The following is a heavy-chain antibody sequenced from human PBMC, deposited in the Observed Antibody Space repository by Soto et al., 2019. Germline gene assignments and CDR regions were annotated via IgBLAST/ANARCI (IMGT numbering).Heavy chain of an antibody. V-gene: IGHV3-74*01. CDR2: INPDGSFT. D-gene: IGHD6-6*01. CDR1: GYTFSSHW. Sequence: EVQLVESGGGLVQPGGSLRLSCVASGYTFSSHWIHWVRQAPGQGLVGVSRINPDGSFTSYADPVKGLFTISRDNAKNTLYLEMNSLRAEDTAVYYCARPRSMSSSGFDIWGQGTMVTVSS. CDR3: ARPRSMSSSGFDI. J-gene: IGHJ3*02.